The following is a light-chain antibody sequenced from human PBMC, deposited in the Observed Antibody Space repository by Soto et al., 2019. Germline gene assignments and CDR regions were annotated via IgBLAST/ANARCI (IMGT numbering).Light chain of an antibody. CDR3: QSYDSSVSKVV. V-gene: IGLV1-40*01. Sequence: QSVLTQPPSVAGAPGQRVTISCTGSSSNIGAGYDVHWYQQLPGTARKLLIYGNSNRPSGVPDRFSGSKSGTSASLAITGLQAEDEADYYCQSYDSSVSKVVFGGGTKVTVL. J-gene: IGLJ2*01. CDR2: GNS. CDR1: SSNIGAGYD.